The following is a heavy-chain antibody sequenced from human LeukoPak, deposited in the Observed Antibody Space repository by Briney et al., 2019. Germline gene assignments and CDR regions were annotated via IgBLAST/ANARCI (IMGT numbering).Heavy chain of an antibody. V-gene: IGHV4-34*01. CDR1: GGSFSGYY. J-gene: IGHJ3*02. D-gene: IGHD1-26*01. Sequence: PSQTLSLTCAVYGGSFSGYYWSWIRQPPGKGLEWIGEINHSGSTNYNPSLKSRVTISVDTSKNQFSLKLSSVTAADTAVYYCAYRLVGATDHDAFDIWGQGTMVTVSS. CDR2: INHSGST. CDR3: AYRLVGATDHDAFDI.